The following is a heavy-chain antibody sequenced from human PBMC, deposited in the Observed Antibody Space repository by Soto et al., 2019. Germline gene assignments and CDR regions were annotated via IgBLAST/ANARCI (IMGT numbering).Heavy chain of an antibody. J-gene: IGHJ4*02. CDR3: ARSGELITIFGVVITPTPYLDY. CDR1: GGSISSYY. D-gene: IGHD3-3*01. Sequence: QVQLQESGPGLVKPSETLSLTCTVSGGSISSYYWSWIRQPPGKGLEWIGYIYYSGSTNYNPSLKSRVTISVDTSKNQFSLKLSSVTAADTAVYYCARSGELITIFGVVITPTPYLDYWGQGTLVTVSS. V-gene: IGHV4-59*08. CDR2: IYYSGST.